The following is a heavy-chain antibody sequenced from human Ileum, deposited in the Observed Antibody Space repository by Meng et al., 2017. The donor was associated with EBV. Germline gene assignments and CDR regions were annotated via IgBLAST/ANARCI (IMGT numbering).Heavy chain of an antibody. D-gene: IGHD6-19*01. CDR2: INPNGGSA. CDR3: ARDHSDVSVDGTYWWFDP. J-gene: IGHJ5*02. V-gene: IGHV1-46*04. Sequence: QGWRLQEGVEVKKLGASVKVSCKAAGYTYTSNDMHWVRQAPGQGLEWMGVINPNGGSATYAQKLRGRLTMTRYTSTSIFYMELSSLTSEDTAVYYCARDHSDVSVDGTYWWFDPWGQGTLVTVSS. CDR1: GYTYTSND.